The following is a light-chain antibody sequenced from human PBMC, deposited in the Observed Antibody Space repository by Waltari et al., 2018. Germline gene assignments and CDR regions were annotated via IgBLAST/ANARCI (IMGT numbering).Light chain of an antibody. Sequence: QSALTQPASVSGSPGQSITISCTGSNSDVGGDDSVSWYQDHPGQAPKVIIYDVTNRPSGVSDRFSGSKSGNTASLTISGLQPEDEANYYCSAQSRNNEVIFGGGTKLTVL. CDR1: NSDVGGDDS. CDR3: SAQSRNNEVI. CDR2: DVT. V-gene: IGLV2-14*03. J-gene: IGLJ2*01.